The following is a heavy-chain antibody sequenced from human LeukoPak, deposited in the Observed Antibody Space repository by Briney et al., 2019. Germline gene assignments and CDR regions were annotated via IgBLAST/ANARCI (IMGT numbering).Heavy chain of an antibody. V-gene: IGHV3-23*01. CDR1: GFSFSNYA. CDR3: AKGRLWLPYFDY. D-gene: IGHD3-10*01. J-gene: IGHJ4*02. CDR2: IGSSGGST. Sequence: GGSLRLSCAASGFSFSNYAMSWVRQAPGKGLEGVSVIGSSGGSTYYADSVKGRFTISRDNSKNTMYLQMNSLRVEDTAVYYCAKGRLWLPYFDYWGQGTLVTVSS.